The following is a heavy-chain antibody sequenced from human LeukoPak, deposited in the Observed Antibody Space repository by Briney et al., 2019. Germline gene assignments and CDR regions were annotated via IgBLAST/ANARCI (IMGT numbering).Heavy chain of an antibody. J-gene: IGHJ3*01. D-gene: IGHD7-27*01. CDR2: FDPKSGGT. CDR1: GYTLTDNH. Sequence: ASVKVSCKASGYTLTDNHLYWVRQAPGQGLEWVGWFDPKSGGTNLAQNFQGRLTMTRDTSTSTAYMELSRLTFDDTAVYYCARELGVNAFDVWGQGTMVTVSS. V-gene: IGHV1-2*02. CDR3: ARELGVNAFDV.